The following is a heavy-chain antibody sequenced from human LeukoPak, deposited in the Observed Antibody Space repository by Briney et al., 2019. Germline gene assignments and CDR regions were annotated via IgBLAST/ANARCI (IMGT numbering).Heavy chain of an antibody. CDR3: ARSATDYDSSGYYSY. CDR2: IYPGDSDT. CDR1: GYSFTNYW. D-gene: IGHD3-22*01. V-gene: IGHV5-51*01. Sequence: GESLKISLKGSGYSFTNYWIGWVRQMPGKGLEWVGIIYPGDSDTRYSPSFQGQVTISADKSISTAYLQWSSLKASDTAMYYCARSATDYDSSGYYSYWGQGTLVTVSS. J-gene: IGHJ4*02.